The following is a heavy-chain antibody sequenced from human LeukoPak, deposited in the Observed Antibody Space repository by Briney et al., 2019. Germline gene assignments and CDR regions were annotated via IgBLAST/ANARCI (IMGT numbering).Heavy chain of an antibody. V-gene: IGHV3-30*04. CDR1: GFTFSSYA. CDR3: ARTSGVVVAALDY. CDR2: ISYDGSNK. J-gene: IGHJ4*02. D-gene: IGHD2-15*01. Sequence: GGSLRLSCAASGFTFSSYAMHWVRQAPGKGLEWVAVISYDGSNKYYADSVKGRFTISRDNSKNTLYLQMNSLRAEDTAVYYCARTSGVVVAALDYWGQGTLVTVSS.